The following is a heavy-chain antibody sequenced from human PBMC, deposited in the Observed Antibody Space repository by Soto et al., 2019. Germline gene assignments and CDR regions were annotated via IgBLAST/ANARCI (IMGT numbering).Heavy chain of an antibody. J-gene: IGHJ5*02. V-gene: IGHV1-18*04. Sequence: AAAKLSCKASGYAFTSYCRSWVRQAPGQGLEWMGWISAYNGNTNYAQKLQGRVTMTTDTSTSTAYMELRSLRSDDTAVYYCAMMITIFGVVIIQGWFDPWGQGTLVTVSS. CDR2: ISAYNGNT. CDR3: AMMITIFGVVIIQGWFDP. CDR1: GYAFTSYC. D-gene: IGHD3-3*01.